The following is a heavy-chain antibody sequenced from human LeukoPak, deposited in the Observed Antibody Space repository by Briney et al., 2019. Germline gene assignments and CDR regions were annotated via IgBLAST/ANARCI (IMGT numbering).Heavy chain of an antibody. CDR2: IYYSGST. CDR1: GGSISSYY. V-gene: IGHV4-59*01. D-gene: IGHD3-3*01. J-gene: IGHJ4*02. CDR3: ARADYDFWSGYSTAFDY. Sequence: PSETLSLTCTVSGGSISSYYWSWIRQPPGKGLEWIGYIYYSGSTNYNPSLKSRVTISVDTSKNQFSLKLSSVTAADTAVYYCARADYDFWSGYSTAFDYWGQGTLVTVSP.